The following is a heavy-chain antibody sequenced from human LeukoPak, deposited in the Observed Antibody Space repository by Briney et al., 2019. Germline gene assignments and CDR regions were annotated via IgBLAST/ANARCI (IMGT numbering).Heavy chain of an antibody. CDR1: GGSFSGYY. D-gene: IGHD6-19*01. V-gene: IGHV4-34*01. J-gene: IGHJ6*03. CDR2: INHSGST. CDR3: ARGVQWLVRRGYYMDV. Sequence: PSETLSPTCAVYGGSFSGYYWSWIRQPPGKGLEWIGEINHSGSTNYNPSLKSRVTISVDTSKNQFSLKLSSVTAADTAVYYCARGVQWLVRRGYYMDVWGKGTTVTVSS.